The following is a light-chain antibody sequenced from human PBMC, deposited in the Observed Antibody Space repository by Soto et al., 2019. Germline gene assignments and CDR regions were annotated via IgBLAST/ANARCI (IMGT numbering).Light chain of an antibody. CDR1: QSISSN. CDR2: DAS. CDR3: QQYINWPRT. Sequence: EVVLTQSPGTLSVSPGESATLSCRASQSISSNLAWYQQIPGQAPRLLIYDASTRLTGIPARFSGSGSGTEFTLTINSLQSEDFAVYYCQQYINWPRTFGGGTKVDIK. J-gene: IGKJ4*01. V-gene: IGKV3-15*01.